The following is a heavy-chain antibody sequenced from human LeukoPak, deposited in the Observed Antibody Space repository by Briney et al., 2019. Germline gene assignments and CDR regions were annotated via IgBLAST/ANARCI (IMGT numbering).Heavy chain of an antibody. Sequence: SETLSLTCTVSGYSISSGYYWGWIRQPPGKGLEWIGSVYYSGNNYYNPSLKSRVTISVDTSKNQFSLRLTSVTAADTAVYYCARYDIVGTTTDYDAFDIWGQGTMVTVSS. J-gene: IGHJ3*02. CDR1: GYSISSGYY. D-gene: IGHD1-26*01. CDR3: ARYDIVGTTTDYDAFDI. V-gene: IGHV4-38-2*02. CDR2: VYYSGNN.